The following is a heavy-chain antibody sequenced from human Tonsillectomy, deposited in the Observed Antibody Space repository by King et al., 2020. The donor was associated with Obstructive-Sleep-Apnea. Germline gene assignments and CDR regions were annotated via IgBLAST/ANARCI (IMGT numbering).Heavy chain of an antibody. CDR2: INHSGST. J-gene: IGHJ6*02. V-gene: IGHV4-34*01. Sequence: QLQQWGAGLLKPSETLSLTCAVYGGSFSGYYWSWIRQPPGKGLEWIGEINHSGSTNYNPSLKSRVTISVDTSKNQFSLKLSSVTAADTAVYYCARGRHWNYGYTYYYYGMDVWGQGTTVTVSS. CDR1: GGSFSGYY. CDR3: ARGRHWNYGYTYYYYGMDV. D-gene: IGHD1-7*01.